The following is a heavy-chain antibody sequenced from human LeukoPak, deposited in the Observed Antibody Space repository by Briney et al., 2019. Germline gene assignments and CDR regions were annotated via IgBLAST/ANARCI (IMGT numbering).Heavy chain of an antibody. Sequence: GGSLRLSCAASGFTFNSYYVNWVRQAPGKGLVWVSRINRDGSDTIYADSVKGRFTISRDNAKNTLFLQMNSLRAEDTAVYYCAREDFGVDYWGQGTLVTVSS. J-gene: IGHJ4*02. CDR1: GFTFNSYY. V-gene: IGHV3-74*01. D-gene: IGHD3-10*01. CDR2: INRDGSDT. CDR3: AREDFGVDY.